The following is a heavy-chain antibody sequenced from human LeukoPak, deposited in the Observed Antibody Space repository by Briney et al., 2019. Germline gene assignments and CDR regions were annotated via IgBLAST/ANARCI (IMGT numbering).Heavy chain of an antibody. Sequence: ASVKVSCKASGYTFTSYDINWVRQATGQGLEWMGWMNPNSGNTGYAQKFQGRVTMTRDTSISTAYMELSRLRSDDTAVYYCARDLENVGGEKFDYWGQGTLVTVSS. CDR1: GYTFTSYD. V-gene: IGHV1-8*01. J-gene: IGHJ4*02. D-gene: IGHD3-10*02. CDR2: MNPNSGNT. CDR3: ARDLENVGGEKFDY.